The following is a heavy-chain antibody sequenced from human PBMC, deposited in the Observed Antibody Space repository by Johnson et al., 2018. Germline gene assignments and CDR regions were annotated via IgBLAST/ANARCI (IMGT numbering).Heavy chain of an antibody. CDR1: GFLFSNYT. CDR2: ITSGGRNQ. J-gene: IGHJ4*02. Sequence: QVQLVQSGGTVVQPGKSLRLSCAASGFLFSNYTMHWVRQTPGKGLEWVAVITSGGRNQLYADSVRGRFTISRDDSRNTLYLQLDSLEVEDTACYYCARGTPVNGDREEKRDFDSWGPGTLVTFSS. CDR3: ARGTPVNGDREEKRDFDS. D-gene: IGHD2-21*01. V-gene: IGHV3-30*04.